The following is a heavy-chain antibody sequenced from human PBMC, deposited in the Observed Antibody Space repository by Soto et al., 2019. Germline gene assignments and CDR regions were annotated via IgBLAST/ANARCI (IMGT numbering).Heavy chain of an antibody. Sequence: YHVYIPTPPGKGLEWIGSISYGGRTYDNPSLKSRVNISADTSKNQISFNLSSVAAADTAVYYCVRRARMGATIDSIDYWGPGTRVTVS. CDR3: VRRARMGATIDSIDY. J-gene: IGHJ4*02. CDR2: ISYGGRT. D-gene: IGHD1-26*01. V-gene: IGHV4-39*01. CDR1: Y.